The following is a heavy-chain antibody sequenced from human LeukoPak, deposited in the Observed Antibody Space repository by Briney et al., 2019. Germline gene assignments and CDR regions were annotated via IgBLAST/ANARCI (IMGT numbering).Heavy chain of an antibody. J-gene: IGHJ4*02. V-gene: IGHV3-15*01. Sequence: GGSLRLSCAVSGLTFSDAWISWVRQAPGKGLEWVARITADGTEDYAAPVNARFTASRDDPKATEYLQMNSLTTEDTAVYYCTTAPTRGWLPYLDYWGQGTVVTVSS. CDR1: GLTFSDAW. CDR2: ITADGTE. D-gene: IGHD5-24*01. CDR3: TTAPTRGWLPYLDY.